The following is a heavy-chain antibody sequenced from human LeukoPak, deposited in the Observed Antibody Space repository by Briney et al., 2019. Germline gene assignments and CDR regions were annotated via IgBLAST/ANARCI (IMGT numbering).Heavy chain of an antibody. J-gene: IGHJ6*03. Sequence: ASVKVSCKASGYTFTSYDINWVRQATGQGLEWMGWMNPNSGNTGYAQKFQGRVTITRNTSISTAYMELSSLRSEDTAVYYCARGFGMGNSLYYYYYYMDVWGKGTTVTVSS. CDR1: GYTFTSYD. CDR3: ARGFGMGNSLYYYYYYMDV. D-gene: IGHD4-23*01. CDR2: MNPNSGNT. V-gene: IGHV1-8*03.